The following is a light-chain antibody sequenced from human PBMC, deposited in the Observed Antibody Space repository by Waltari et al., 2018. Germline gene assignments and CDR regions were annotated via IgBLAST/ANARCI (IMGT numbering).Light chain of an antibody. Sequence: QLVLTQSPSVSASLGASVQLTCTLSSGHRRNVIASHQQQPGKGPRYLMNVNNDGSHSKGDEIPDRFSGSSSGAERYLTISSLQSDDEADYYCQTGGHGTWVFGGGTKLTVL. J-gene: IGLJ3*02. CDR3: QTGGHGTWV. CDR2: VNNDGSH. V-gene: IGLV4-69*01. CDR1: SGHRRNV.